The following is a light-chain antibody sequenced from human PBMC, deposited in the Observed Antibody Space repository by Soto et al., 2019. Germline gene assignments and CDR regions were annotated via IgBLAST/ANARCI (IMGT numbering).Light chain of an antibody. Sequence: DIQMTQSPSTLSASVGDRVTITCQASQSISMWLAWYQQKPGKAPKVLIYKASSLESGVPSRFSGSGSGTEFTLTISSLQPDDFATYYCQQYNTYPYTFGQGTQLEIK. CDR2: KAS. J-gene: IGKJ2*01. CDR1: QSISMW. V-gene: IGKV1-5*03. CDR3: QQYNTYPYT.